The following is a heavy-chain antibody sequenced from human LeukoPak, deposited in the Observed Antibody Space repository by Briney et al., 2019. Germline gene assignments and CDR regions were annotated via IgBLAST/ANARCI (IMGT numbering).Heavy chain of an antibody. CDR3: ARSSRLSDAFDI. J-gene: IGHJ3*02. CDR1: GGSISSYY. V-gene: IGHV4-59*01. Sequence: PSETLSLTCTVSGGSISSYYWSWIRQPPGKGLEWIGYIYYSGSTNYNPSLKSRVTISVDTPKNQFSLKLSSVTAADTAVYYCARSSRLSDAFDIWGQGTMVTVSS. D-gene: IGHD3-22*01. CDR2: IYYSGST.